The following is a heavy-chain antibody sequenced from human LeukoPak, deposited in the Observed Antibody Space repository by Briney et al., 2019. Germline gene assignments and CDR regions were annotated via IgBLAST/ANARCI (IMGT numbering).Heavy chain of an antibody. CDR2: IKQDGSKK. Sequence: GGSLRLSCAASGFNFSNYWMSWVRQAAGKGLEWVANIKQDGSKKEYVDSVMGQFTISRDNAKNSLYLQMNSLRAEDTAVYYCAREGHGGFDFWGQGILVTVSS. CDR1: GFNFSNYW. CDR3: AREGHGGFDF. V-gene: IGHV3-7*01. J-gene: IGHJ4*02.